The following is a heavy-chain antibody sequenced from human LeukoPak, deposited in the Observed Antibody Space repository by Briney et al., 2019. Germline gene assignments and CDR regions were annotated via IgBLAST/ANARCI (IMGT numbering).Heavy chain of an antibody. CDR2: INHSGST. Sequence: PSETPSLTCAVYGESLNSYYWSWIRQAPGKGLEWIGEINHSGSTNYNPSLKSRVTISVDTSKNQFSLKLSSVTAADTAVYYCARGHGDYGYYYYYGMDVWGQGTTVTVSS. J-gene: IGHJ6*02. CDR3: ARGHGDYGYYYYYGMDV. CDR1: GESLNSYY. V-gene: IGHV4-34*01. D-gene: IGHD4-17*01.